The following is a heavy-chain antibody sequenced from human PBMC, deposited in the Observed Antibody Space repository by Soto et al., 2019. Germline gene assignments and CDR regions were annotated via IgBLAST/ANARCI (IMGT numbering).Heavy chain of an antibody. Sequence: PSETLSLTCTVSGGSISSYYWSWIRQPPGKGLEWIGYIYYSGSTNYNPSLKSRVTLSVDTSKNQFSLKLSSVTAADTAVYYCATLAAAGSDYWGQGTLVTVSS. J-gene: IGHJ4*02. D-gene: IGHD6-13*01. V-gene: IGHV4-59*01. CDR2: IYYSGST. CDR3: ATLAAAGSDY. CDR1: GGSISSYY.